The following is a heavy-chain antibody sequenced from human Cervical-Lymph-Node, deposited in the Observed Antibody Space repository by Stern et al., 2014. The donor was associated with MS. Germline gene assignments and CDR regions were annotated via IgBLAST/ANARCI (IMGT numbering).Heavy chain of an antibody. CDR2: IDPSGTT. CDR1: GGSISSYY. J-gene: IGHJ5*02. V-gene: IGHV4-4*07. Sequence: QVQLQESGPGLVKPSETLSLTCTVSGGSISSYYWNWIRQPAGKGLEWIGRIDPSGTTNYNPSLGRRVTMSLDTSKNQFSLKLRSVTAADTAVYYCASSTGRYDFDPWGQGTLVTVSS. D-gene: IGHD3-16*01. CDR3: ASSTGRYDFDP.